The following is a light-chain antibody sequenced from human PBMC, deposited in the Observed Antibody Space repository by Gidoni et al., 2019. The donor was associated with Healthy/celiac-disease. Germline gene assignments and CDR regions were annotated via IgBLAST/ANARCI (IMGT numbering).Light chain of an antibody. Sequence: DIVMTQSPDSLAESLGERATINCKSSQSVLYSSNNKNYLAWYQQKPGQPPKLLIYWASTRESGVPDRFSGSGSGTDFTLTISSLQAEDVAVYYCQQYYSTVLTFGGGTKVEIK. CDR2: WAS. CDR1: QSVLYSSNNKNY. J-gene: IGKJ4*01. CDR3: QQYYSTVLT. V-gene: IGKV4-1*01.